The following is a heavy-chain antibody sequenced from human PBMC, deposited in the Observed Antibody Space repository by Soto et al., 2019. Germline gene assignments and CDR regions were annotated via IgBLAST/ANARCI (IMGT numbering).Heavy chain of an antibody. V-gene: IGHV3-48*01. CDR2: ISSSSSTI. Sequence: VQLVESGGGLVQPGGSLRLSCAASGFTFSSYSMNWVRQAPGKGLEWVSYISSSSSTIYYADSVKGRFTISRDNAKNSLYLQMNSLRAEDTAVYYCAMVVPAATYYYYYMDVWGKGTTVTVSS. CDR3: AMVVPAATYYYYYMDV. J-gene: IGHJ6*03. D-gene: IGHD2-2*01. CDR1: GFTFSSYS.